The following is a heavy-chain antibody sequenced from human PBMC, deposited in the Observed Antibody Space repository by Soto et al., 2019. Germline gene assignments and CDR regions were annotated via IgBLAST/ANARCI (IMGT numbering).Heavy chain of an antibody. CDR1: GGSISSADYY. CDR2: IYYSGST. Sequence: QVQLQESGPGLVKPSQTLSLTCIISGGSISSADYYWSWVRQPPGKGLEWIGYIYYSGSTYYNPSLKSRLTISGDTSKNQFSLKLSSVTAADTAVYYGARAATGWGNAFDIWCQGTMVTVSS. V-gene: IGHV4-30-4*01. CDR3: ARAATGWGNAFDI. J-gene: IGHJ3*02. D-gene: IGHD2-15*01.